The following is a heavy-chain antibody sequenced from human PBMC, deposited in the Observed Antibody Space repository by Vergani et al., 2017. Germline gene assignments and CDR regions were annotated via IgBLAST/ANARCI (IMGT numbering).Heavy chain of an antibody. Sequence: EMQFMQSGGGLVQRGGSLRLSCEASGITFWKFGMHWVRQGPGKGLEWVSGISWNSGAVDYADSVRGRFTISRDNAKNSLFLEMNSLRFEDTAVYFCTKGSVYYHDSAGHGYDPYTGFDLWGQGTLVTVSS. J-gene: IGHJ3*01. CDR1: GITFWKFG. CDR2: ISWNSGAV. D-gene: IGHD5-12*01. CDR3: TKGSVYYHDSAGHGYDPYTGFDL. V-gene: IGHV3-9*01.